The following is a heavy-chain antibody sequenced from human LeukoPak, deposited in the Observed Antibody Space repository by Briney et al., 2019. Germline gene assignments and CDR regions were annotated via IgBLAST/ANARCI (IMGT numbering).Heavy chain of an antibody. CDR1: GFTFSSYE. V-gene: IGHV3-9*01. D-gene: IGHD6-19*01. CDR3: AKDQGSSGWPQYCFDF. J-gene: IGHJ4*02. Sequence: GGSLRLSCAASGFTFSSYEMNWVRQAPGKGLEWVSGISWNSGTIDYADSVKGRFTISRDNAKNSLYLQMNSLRAEDTALYYCAKDQGSSGWPQYCFDFWGQGTLVTVSS. CDR2: ISWNSGTI.